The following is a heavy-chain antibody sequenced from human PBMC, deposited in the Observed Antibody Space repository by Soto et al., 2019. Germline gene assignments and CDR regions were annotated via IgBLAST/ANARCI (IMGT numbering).Heavy chain of an antibody. J-gene: IGHJ4*02. D-gene: IGHD3-22*01. CDR2: INPNSGGT. V-gene: IGHV1-2*04. CDR3: ARDSGSNYYDSSGYSVFDD. Sequence: ASVKVSCKASGYTFTGYYMHWVRQAPGQGLEWMGWINPNSGGTNYAQKFQGWVTMTRDTSISTAYMELSRLRSDDTAVYYCARDSGSNYYDSSGYSVFDDWGQGTLVTVSS. CDR1: GYTFTGYY.